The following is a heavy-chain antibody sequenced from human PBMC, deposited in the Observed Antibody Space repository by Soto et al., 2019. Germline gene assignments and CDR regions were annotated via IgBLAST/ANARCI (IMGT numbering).Heavy chain of an antibody. Sequence: EVQLVESGGGLVQPGGSLRLSCAASGFTFSIYAMDWVRQAPGKGLEWLSYINGGSSYIFYADSVEGRFTISRDNAKNSLYLQMDSLSADDTAVYYCARDGKRGYDFDSWGQGTLVTVSS. J-gene: IGHJ4*02. CDR1: GFTFSIYA. CDR3: ARDGKRGYDFDS. V-gene: IGHV3-48*01. D-gene: IGHD5-18*01. CDR2: INGGSSYI.